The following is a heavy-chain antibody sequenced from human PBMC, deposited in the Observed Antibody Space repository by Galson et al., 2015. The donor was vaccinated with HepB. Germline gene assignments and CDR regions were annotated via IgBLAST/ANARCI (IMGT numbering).Heavy chain of an antibody. Sequence: SLRLSCAASGFTFSSNWMQWVRQAPGKGLEWVSRINSDVSTTSYTDSVKGRFTISRDNAKNTLYLQMNSLRAKDTAVYYCGNWGSSWGQGTLVTVSS. CDR3: GNWGSS. D-gene: IGHD7-27*01. CDR2: INSDVSTT. V-gene: IGHV3-74*01. CDR1: GFTFSSNW. J-gene: IGHJ5*02.